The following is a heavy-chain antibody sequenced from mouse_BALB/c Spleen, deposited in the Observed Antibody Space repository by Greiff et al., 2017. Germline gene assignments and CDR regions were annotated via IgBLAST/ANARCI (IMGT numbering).Heavy chain of an antibody. D-gene: IGHD2-2*01. CDR3: ARDGYDGYYFDY. J-gene: IGHJ2*01. Sequence: EVKVVESGGGLVKPGGSLKLSCAASGFTFSSYAMSWVRQTPEKRLEWVASISSGGSTYYPDSVKGRFTISRDNARNILYLQMSSLRSEDTAMYYCARDGYDGYYFDYWGQGTTLTVSS. V-gene: IGHV5-6-5*01. CDR1: GFTFSSYA. CDR2: ISSGGST.